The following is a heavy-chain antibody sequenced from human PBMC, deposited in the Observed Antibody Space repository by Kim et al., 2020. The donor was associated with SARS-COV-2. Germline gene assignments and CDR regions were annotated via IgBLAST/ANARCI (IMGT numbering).Heavy chain of an antibody. V-gene: IGHV3-7*03. J-gene: IGHJ4*02. D-gene: IGHD5-18*01. CDR2: IKEDGTEK. CDR3: ARGGYWYGNY. CDR1: GFTFSSYW. Sequence: GGSLRLSCAASGFTFSSYWMSWVRQAPGKGLEWVANIKEDGTEKNYVHSVKGRFTISRDNAKKSLSLQMDSLRGDDTAVYYCARGGYWYGNYWGQGTLVT.